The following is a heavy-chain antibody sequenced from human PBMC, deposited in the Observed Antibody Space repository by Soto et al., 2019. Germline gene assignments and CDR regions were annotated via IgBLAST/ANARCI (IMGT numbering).Heavy chain of an antibody. CDR2: ISGISRDT. CDR3: ATQDFRGTSGTT. D-gene: IGHD1-1*01. CDR1: GFSFNTFA. Sequence: GGSLRLSCAASGFSFNTFAMGWFRQDPGKGLEWVSLISGISRDTYYADSVRGRFTISRDNSKNTLYLQMNSLRDDDTAVYYCATQDFRGTSGTTWGQGTLVTVSS. J-gene: IGHJ4*02. V-gene: IGHV3-23*01.